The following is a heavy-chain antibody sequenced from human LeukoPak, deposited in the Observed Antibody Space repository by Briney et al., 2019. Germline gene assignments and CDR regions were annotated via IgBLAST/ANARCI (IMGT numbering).Heavy chain of an antibody. CDR2: IFYSGST. J-gene: IGHJ4*02. Sequence: DPSETLSLTCTVSGGSISSGGYYWSWIRQHPGKGLEWIGYIFYSGSTYYNPSLKGRVTISVDTSKNQFSLKLSSVTAADTAVYYCARTRYSSSYHAFDNWGQGTLVAVSS. V-gene: IGHV4-31*03. CDR3: ARTRYSSSYHAFDN. D-gene: IGHD3-3*01. CDR1: GGSISSGGYY.